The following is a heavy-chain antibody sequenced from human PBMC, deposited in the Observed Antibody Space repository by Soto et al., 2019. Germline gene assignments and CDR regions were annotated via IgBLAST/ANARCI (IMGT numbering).Heavy chain of an antibody. CDR3: ATRLYSSGVLFDY. Sequence: SETQSLTCTVSGGSISNYYCSWNRQTPGKGLEYIGFIYNSGTTNFHPSLKSRVTISIDTSKSQFYLKLTSVTAADTAIYYCATRLYSSGVLFDYWGPGTQVTVS. D-gene: IGHD3-10*01. J-gene: IGHJ4*02. V-gene: IGHV4-59*13. CDR2: IYNSGTT. CDR1: GGSISNYY.